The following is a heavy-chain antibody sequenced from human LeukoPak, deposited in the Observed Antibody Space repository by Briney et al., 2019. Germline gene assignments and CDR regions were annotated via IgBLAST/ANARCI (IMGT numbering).Heavy chain of an antibody. CDR3: ARDKISKTRVTFYYYGMDV. J-gene: IGHJ6*02. D-gene: IGHD2-21*02. CDR1: GFLFSSYW. V-gene: IGHV3-7*03. Sequence: GGSLRLSCAASGFLFSSYWMTWVRQAPGKGLEWVAIIKDDESEKYFVDSVKGRFAISRDNAKNSLYLQMNSLRAEDTAVYYCARDKISKTRVTFYYYGMDVWGQGTTVTVSS. CDR2: IKDDESEK.